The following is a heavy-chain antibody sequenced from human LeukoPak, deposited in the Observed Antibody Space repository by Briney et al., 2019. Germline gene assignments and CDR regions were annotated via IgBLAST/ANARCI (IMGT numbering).Heavy chain of an antibody. J-gene: IGHJ3*01. Sequence: PSKTLSLTCTVSGGSIGGYYWTWIRQPPGKGLEWIGHTYYSENTNYNPSLKSRLTISVDTSKNQISLKLTSVTAADTAVYYCARRRDYGGIHDAFDFWGQGTMVIVSS. V-gene: IGHV4-59*08. CDR2: TYYSENT. CDR3: ARRRDYGGIHDAFDF. D-gene: IGHD4-23*01. CDR1: GGSIGGYY.